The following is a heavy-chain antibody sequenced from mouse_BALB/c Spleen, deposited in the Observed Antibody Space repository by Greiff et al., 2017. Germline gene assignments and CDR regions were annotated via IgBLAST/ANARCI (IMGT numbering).Heavy chain of an antibody. Sequence: DVMLVESGPSLVKPSQTLSLTCSVTGDSITSGYWNWIRKFPGNKLEYMGYISYSGSTYYNPSLKSRISITRDTSKNQYYLQLNSVTTEDTATYYCSRYTMINYYAMDYWGQGTSVTVSS. J-gene: IGHJ4*01. V-gene: IGHV3-8*02. CDR3: SRYTMINYYAMDY. CDR2: ISYSGST. CDR1: GDSITSGY. D-gene: IGHD2-4*01.